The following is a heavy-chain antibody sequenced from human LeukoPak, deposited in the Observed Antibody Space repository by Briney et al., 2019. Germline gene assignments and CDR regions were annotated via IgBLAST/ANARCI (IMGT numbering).Heavy chain of an antibody. Sequence: SETLSLTCTVSGGSISSSTYYWGWIRQPPGKGLEWIGSVYYSGTTYYNPSLESRVTISVDTSKNQFSLELSSVTAADTAVYYCARHGGGWYLSYFDYWGQGTLVTLSS. CDR3: ARHGGGWYLSYFDY. V-gene: IGHV4-39*01. CDR2: VYYSGTT. CDR1: GGSISSSTYY. J-gene: IGHJ4*02. D-gene: IGHD6-19*01.